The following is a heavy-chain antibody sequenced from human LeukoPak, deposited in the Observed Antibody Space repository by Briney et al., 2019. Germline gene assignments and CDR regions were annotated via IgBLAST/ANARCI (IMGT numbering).Heavy chain of an antibody. V-gene: IGHV5-51*01. Sequence: GESLKISCKGSGYSFTSYWIGWVRQMPGKGLEWMGIIYPGDSDTRYSPSFQGQVTISADKSISTAYLQWSSLKASDTAMYYCARHVSTREYITWFDPWGQGTLVTVSS. CDR2: IYPGDSDT. D-gene: IGHD6-6*01. J-gene: IGHJ5*02. CDR3: ARHVSTREYITWFDP. CDR1: GYSFTSYW.